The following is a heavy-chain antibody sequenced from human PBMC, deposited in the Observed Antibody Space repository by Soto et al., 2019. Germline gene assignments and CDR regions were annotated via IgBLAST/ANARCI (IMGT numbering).Heavy chain of an antibody. CDR2: ISAYNGNT. V-gene: IGHV1-18*01. J-gene: IGHJ4*01. Sequence: ASVKVSCKASGYTITSYGISWVRQAPGQGLEWMGWISAYNGNTNYAQKLQGRVTMTTDTSTSTAYMELNSLKIEDTAVYYCTTDSYITVTPVRLDYWGHGTLVTVSS. D-gene: IGHD4-4*01. CDR1: GYTITSYG. CDR3: TTDSYITVTPVRLDY.